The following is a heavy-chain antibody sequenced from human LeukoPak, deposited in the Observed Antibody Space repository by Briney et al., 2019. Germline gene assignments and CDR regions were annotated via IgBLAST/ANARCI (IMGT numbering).Heavy chain of an antibody. V-gene: IGHV3-30*03. CDR1: GFTFSSYG. CDR3: ARGSYYGMDV. Sequence: GRSLRLSCAASGFTFSSYGMHWVRQAPGKGLEWVALISYDGSNEYYADSVRGRFTISRDNSKFTLYMQMNSLRAEDTAVYYCARGSYYGMDVWGQGTTVTVSS. CDR2: ISYDGSNE. J-gene: IGHJ6*02.